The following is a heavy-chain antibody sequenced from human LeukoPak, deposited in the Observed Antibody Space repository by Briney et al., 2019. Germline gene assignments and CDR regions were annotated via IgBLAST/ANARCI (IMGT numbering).Heavy chain of an antibody. V-gene: IGHV1-69*01. J-gene: IGHJ3*02. CDR3: ARGDVSDAFDI. CDR1: GGTFSSYA. CDR2: IIPIFGTA. D-gene: IGHD3-16*01. Sequence: SVKVSCKASGGTFSSYAISWVRQAPGQGLEWMVGIIPIFGTAIYAQKFQGRVTITADESSSTAYMELSSLRSEDTAVYYCARGDVSDAFDIWGQGTMVTVSS.